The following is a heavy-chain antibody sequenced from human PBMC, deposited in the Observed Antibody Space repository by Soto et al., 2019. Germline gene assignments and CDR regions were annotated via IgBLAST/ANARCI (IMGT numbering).Heavy chain of an antibody. CDR2: VVPILETT. D-gene: IGHD4-4*01. J-gene: IGHJ6*02. CDR3: TNAGGRDVYSWPILHFAMDV. V-gene: IGHV1-69*01. CDR1: GGTFSSYA. Sequence: QVQLVQSGAEVKKPGSSVNVSCKASGGTFSSYAISWLRQAPGQGPEWMGGVVPILETTIYAQKFLGRMTIHADSSTTTAFVELRGLSSEATAVYYCTNAGGRDVYSWPILHFAMDVWGRGTTVTVSS.